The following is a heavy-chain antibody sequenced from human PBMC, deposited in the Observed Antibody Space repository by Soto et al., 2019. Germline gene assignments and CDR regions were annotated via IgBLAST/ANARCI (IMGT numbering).Heavy chain of an antibody. V-gene: IGHV3-30*18. D-gene: IGHD3-10*01. CDR2: ISSDGNDK. Sequence: QVQLVESGGGVVQPGRSLRLSCAASGFTFSNYGMHWVRQAPGKGLEWVTTISSDGNDKYYAGSVKGRFTISRDNSENTLDLQMNGLRAQDTAVYYCAKGSFSSHQFLDHWVQGTLVTVSS. CDR1: GFTFSNYG. J-gene: IGHJ4*02. CDR3: AKGSFSSHQFLDH.